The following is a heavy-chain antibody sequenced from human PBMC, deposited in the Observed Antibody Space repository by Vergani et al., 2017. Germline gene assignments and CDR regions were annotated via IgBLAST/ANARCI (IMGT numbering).Heavy chain of an antibody. V-gene: IGHV1-69*01. CDR2: IIPIFGPA. CDR1: GGPFSSYA. CDR3: ARSDILTGYIPSYYYYYMDV. J-gene: IGHJ6*03. Sequence: QVQLVQSGAEVKKPGSSVKVSCKASGGPFSSYAISWVRQAPGQGLEWMGGIIPIFGPANYAQKFQGRVTITADESTSTAYMELSSLRSEDTAVYYCARSDILTGYIPSYYYYYMDVWGKGTTVTVSS. D-gene: IGHD3-9*01.